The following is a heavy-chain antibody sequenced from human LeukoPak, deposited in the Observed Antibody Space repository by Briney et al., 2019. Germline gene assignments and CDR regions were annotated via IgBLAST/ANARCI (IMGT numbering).Heavy chain of an antibody. CDR3: ASYVGYDFWSGPDGYFDY. CDR2: VDPEDGET. Sequence: ATVKISCKVSGYTFTDYYMHRVQQAPGKGLEWMGLVDPEDGETIYAEKFQGRVTITADTSTDTAYMELSSLRSEDTAVYYCASYVGYDFWSGPDGYFDYWGQGTLVTVSS. CDR1: GYTFTDYY. V-gene: IGHV1-69-2*01. D-gene: IGHD3-3*01. J-gene: IGHJ4*02.